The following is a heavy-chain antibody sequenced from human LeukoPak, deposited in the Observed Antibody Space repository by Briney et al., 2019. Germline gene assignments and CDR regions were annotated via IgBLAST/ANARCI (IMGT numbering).Heavy chain of an antibody. CDR2: IYSGGTT. D-gene: IGHD5-18*01. Sequence: GGSLRLSCAASGFTVSTNCMTWVRQAPGKGLEWVSTIYSGGTTYYADSVMGRFTISRHNSRNTLYLQMNSLRAEDTAVYHCARVDTVMAYYFDLWGQGTLVTVSS. CDR3: ARVDTVMAYYFDL. CDR1: GFTVSTNC. J-gene: IGHJ4*02. V-gene: IGHV3-53*04.